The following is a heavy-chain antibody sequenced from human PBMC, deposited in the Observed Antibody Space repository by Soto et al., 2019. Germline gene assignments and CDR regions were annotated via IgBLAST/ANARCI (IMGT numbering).Heavy chain of an antibody. D-gene: IGHD3-10*01. CDR2: INHSGST. CDR3: ARAPDHYGSGRYYYMDV. Sequence: SETLSLTCAVYGGSFSGYYWSWIRQPPGKGLEWIGEINHSGSTNYNPSLKSRVTISVDTSKNQFSLKLSSVTAADTAVYYCARAPDHYGSGRYYYMDVWGKGPTVTV. V-gene: IGHV4-34*01. J-gene: IGHJ6*03. CDR1: GGSFSGYY.